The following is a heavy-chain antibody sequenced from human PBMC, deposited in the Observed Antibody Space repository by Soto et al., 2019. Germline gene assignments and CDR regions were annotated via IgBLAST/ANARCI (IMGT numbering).Heavy chain of an antibody. CDR3: ITDPYYDFWSGYHFDY. V-gene: IGHV3-15*01. D-gene: IGHD3-3*01. Sequence: GGSLRLSCAASGFSFSKAWMSWVRLTPGKGLEWVGRIKNKTDGGITDYPSPVRDRFTISRDDSRSTLYLQMNSLKTEDTAVFYCITDPYYDFWSGYHFDYWGQRTRVTVSS. J-gene: IGHJ4*02. CDR2: IKNKTDGGIT. CDR1: GFSFSKAW.